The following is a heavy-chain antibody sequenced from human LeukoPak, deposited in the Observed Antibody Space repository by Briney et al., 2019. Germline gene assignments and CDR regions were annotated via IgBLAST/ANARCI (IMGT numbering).Heavy chain of an antibody. Sequence: PSETLSLTCTVSGGSISSGDYYWSWIRQPPGKGLEWIGYIYYSGSTNYNPSLKSRVTISVDTSKNQFSLKLSSVTAADTAVYYCARVGTRDFSPYYFDYWGQGTLVTVSS. CDR1: GGSISSGDYY. V-gene: IGHV4-61*08. J-gene: IGHJ4*02. CDR2: IYYSGST. D-gene: IGHD3-3*01. CDR3: ARVGTRDFSPYYFDY.